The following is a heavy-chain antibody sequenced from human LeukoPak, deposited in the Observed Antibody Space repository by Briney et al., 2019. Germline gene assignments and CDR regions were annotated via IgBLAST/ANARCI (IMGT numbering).Heavy chain of an antibody. V-gene: IGHV1-69*04. CDR1: GGTFSSYA. J-gene: IGHJ4*02. CDR3: ARVQNYDFWSGYYRQFDY. Sequence: SVKVSCKASGGTFSSYAISWVRQAPGQGLEWMGRIIPILGIANYAQKFQGRVTITADESTSTAYMELSSLRSEDTAVYYCARVQNYDFWSGYYRQFDYWGQGTLVTVSS. CDR2: IIPILGIA. D-gene: IGHD3-3*01.